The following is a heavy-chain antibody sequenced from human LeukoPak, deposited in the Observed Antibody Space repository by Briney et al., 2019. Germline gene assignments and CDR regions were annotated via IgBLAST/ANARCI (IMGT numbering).Heavy chain of an antibody. V-gene: IGHV3-48*04. CDR1: GFTFSTYG. Sequence: PGGSLRLSCAASGFTFSTYGMTWVRQAPGKGLEWVSYISSSGSTIYYADSVKGRFTISRDNAKNSLYLQMNSLKIEDTAVYYCARSYYESSGYRAFDYWGQGTLVTVSS. CDR2: ISSSGSTI. J-gene: IGHJ4*02. D-gene: IGHD3-22*01. CDR3: ARSYYESSGYRAFDY.